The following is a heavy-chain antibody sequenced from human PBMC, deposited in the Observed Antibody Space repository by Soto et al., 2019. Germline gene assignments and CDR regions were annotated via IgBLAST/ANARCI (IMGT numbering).Heavy chain of an antibody. V-gene: IGHV3-23*01. J-gene: IGHJ6*02. CDR1: GFMFSSFA. D-gene: IGHD2-2*01. CDR2: TRSNGEHT. CDR3: AKDSKSVSVSAARVSGMDV. Sequence: EVQILDSGGGMVQPGGSLRLSCAGSGFMFSSFAMTWVRQAPGKGLEWVSTTRSNGEHTYYADSVKGRVTVSRDNSKNTLFLEMSPLRAEDSAIYYFAKDSKSVSVSAARVSGMDVWGQGTTVTVSS.